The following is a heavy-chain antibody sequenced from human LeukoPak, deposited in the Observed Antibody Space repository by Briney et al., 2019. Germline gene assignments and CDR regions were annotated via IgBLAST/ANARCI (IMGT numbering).Heavy chain of an antibody. Sequence: GGSLRLSCAASGFTFEDYAMHWFRQAPGEGLEWVSGISWNSGSIGYADSVKGRFTISRDNAKNSLYLQMNSLRAEDMALYYCAKDSGGRSSGWYYFDYWGQGTLVTVSS. CDR3: AKDSGGRSSGWYYFDY. D-gene: IGHD6-19*01. J-gene: IGHJ4*02. CDR2: ISWNSGSI. CDR1: GFTFEDYA. V-gene: IGHV3-9*03.